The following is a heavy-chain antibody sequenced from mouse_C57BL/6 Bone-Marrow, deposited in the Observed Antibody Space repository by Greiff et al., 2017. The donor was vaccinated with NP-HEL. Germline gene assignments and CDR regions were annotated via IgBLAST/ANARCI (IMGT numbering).Heavy chain of an antibody. V-gene: IGHV1-81*01. CDR1: GYTFTSYG. D-gene: IGHD1-1*01. CDR2: IYPRSGNT. CDR3: GRGAYFHYAMDY. J-gene: IGHJ4*01. Sequence: QVQLQQSGAELARPGASVKLSCKASGYTFTSYGISWVKQRTGQGLEWIGEIYPRSGNTYYNEKFKGKATLTADKSSSTAYMELRSLTSEDSAVYFCGRGAYFHYAMDYWGQGTSVTVSS.